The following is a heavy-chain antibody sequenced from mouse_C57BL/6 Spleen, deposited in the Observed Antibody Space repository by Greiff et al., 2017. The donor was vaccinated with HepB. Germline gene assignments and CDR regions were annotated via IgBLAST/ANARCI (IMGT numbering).Heavy chain of an antibody. CDR1: GYSFTSYY. V-gene: IGHV1-66*01. D-gene: IGHD3-2*02. CDR3: ARYYRSGYYFDN. J-gene: IGHJ2*01. CDR2: IYPGSGNT. Sequence: QVQLQQSGPELVKPGASVKISCKASGYSFTSYYIHWVKQRPGQGLEWIGWIYPGSGNTKHNEKFKGKATLTADTSTSTAYMQLSSLTSDDSAVYYCARYYRSGYYFDNWGQGTTLTVSS.